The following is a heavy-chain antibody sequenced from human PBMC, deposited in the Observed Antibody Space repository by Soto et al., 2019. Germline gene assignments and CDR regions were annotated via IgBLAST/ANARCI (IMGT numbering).Heavy chain of an antibody. CDR3: ASHDPGARFDP. V-gene: IGHV1-2*02. D-gene: IGHD1-1*01. CDR1: RYIFTAYF. CDR2: INPNNGAT. Sequence: QVQLVQSGAEVKKPGASVKVSCKAPRYIFTAYFMHWVRQAPGQGLEWMGWINPNNGATQYGLNFQGRVTMTTDTSISTADMNLSSLRSDDTAGYYCASHDPGARFDPWGQGTLVIVSS. J-gene: IGHJ5*02.